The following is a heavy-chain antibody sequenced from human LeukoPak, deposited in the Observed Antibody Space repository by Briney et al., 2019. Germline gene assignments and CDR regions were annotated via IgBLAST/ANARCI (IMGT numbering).Heavy chain of an antibody. CDR2: INSDGSTT. D-gene: IGHD5-18*01. CDR1: GFTFSNYW. J-gene: IGHJ4*02. V-gene: IGHV3-74*01. Sequence: GGSLRLSCAASGFTFSNYWMHWVRQAPGRGLVWVSRINSDGSTTNYADSVRGRFTLSRDNAKNTVYLQMNSLRVEDTAIYYCATKLSVDTTLISQDYWGQGTLVTVSS. CDR3: ATKLSVDTTLISQDY.